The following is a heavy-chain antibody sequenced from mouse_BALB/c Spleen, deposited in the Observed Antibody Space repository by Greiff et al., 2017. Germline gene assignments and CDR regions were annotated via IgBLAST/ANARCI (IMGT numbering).Heavy chain of an antibody. CDR2: ISSGGSYT. CDR1: GFTFSSYA. Sequence: EVQGVESGGGLVKPGGSLKLSCAASGFTFSSYAMSWVRQSPEKRLEWVAEISSGGSYTYYPDTVTGRFTISRDNAKNTLYLEMSSLRSEDTAMYYCARDGKLFAYWGQGTLVTVSA. V-gene: IGHV5-9-4*01. CDR3: ARDGKLFAY. J-gene: IGHJ3*01. D-gene: IGHD2-1*01.